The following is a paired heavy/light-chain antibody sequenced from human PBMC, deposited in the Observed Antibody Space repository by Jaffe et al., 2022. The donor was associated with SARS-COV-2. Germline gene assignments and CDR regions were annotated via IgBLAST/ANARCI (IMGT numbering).Light chain of an antibody. CDR1: QSIRSY. CDR3: QQSYSSPLYT. V-gene: IGKV1-39*01. J-gene: IGKJ2*01. Sequence: DIQMTQSPSSLSASVGDRVTITCRASQSIRSYLNWYQQKPGKAPKLLIYAASSLQSGVPSRFSGSGSGTDFTLTISSLQPEDFATYYCQQSYSSPLYTFGQGTKLEIK. CDR2: AAS.
Heavy chain of an antibody. CDR3: ARALYTSGFPGRFDY. CDR1: GFSFSSYD. D-gene: IGHD6-19*01. CDR2: ITSGGSYI. Sequence: EVQLVESGGGLVKPGGSLRLSCAASGFSFSSYDMNWVRQAPGKGLEWVSSITSGGSYIYDADSVKGRFTISRDNAKNSLYLQMNSLRDEDTAVYYCARALYTSGFPGRFDYWGQGTLVTVSS. V-gene: IGHV3-21*01. J-gene: IGHJ4*02.